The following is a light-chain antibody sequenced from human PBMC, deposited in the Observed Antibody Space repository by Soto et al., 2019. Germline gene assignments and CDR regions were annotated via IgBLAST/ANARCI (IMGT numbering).Light chain of an antibody. Sequence: IVLTQSPGTLSLSPGEISTLSCRASQSLSSSYLAWYQQKPGQAPRLLIYGASSRATGVPDRFSGSGSGTDFTLTISRLEPEDFAMYYCQQYYVSRTFGQGTKVDIK. V-gene: IGKV3-20*01. CDR1: QSLSSSY. CDR2: GAS. J-gene: IGKJ1*01. CDR3: QQYYVSRT.